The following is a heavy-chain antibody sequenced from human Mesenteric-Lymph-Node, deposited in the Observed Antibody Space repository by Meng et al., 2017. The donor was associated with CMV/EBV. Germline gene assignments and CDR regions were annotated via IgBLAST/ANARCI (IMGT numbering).Heavy chain of an antibody. Sequence: TCAVYGGDFSGYYWSWIRQPPGKRLKWIGEINHSGSTNYNPSLKSRVTISVDTSKNQFSLKLSSVTAADTAVYYCARGRGVVRWFDPWGQGTLVTVSS. J-gene: IGHJ5*02. CDR3: ARGRGVVRWFDP. D-gene: IGHD2-2*01. CDR1: GGDFSGYY. CDR2: INHSGST. V-gene: IGHV4-34*01.